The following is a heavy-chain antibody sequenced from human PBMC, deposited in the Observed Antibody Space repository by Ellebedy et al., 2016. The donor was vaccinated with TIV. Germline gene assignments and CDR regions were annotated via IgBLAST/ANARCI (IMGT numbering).Heavy chain of an antibody. CDR3: ARAPGALHDAFDI. Sequence: GGSLRLSXAASGFTFSDYYMSWIRQAPGKGLEWVSYISSSGSTIYYADSVKGRFTISRDNAKNSLYLQMNSLRAEDTAVYYCARAPGALHDAFDIWGQGTMVTVSS. CDR1: GFTFSDYY. J-gene: IGHJ3*02. V-gene: IGHV3-11*04. CDR2: ISSSGSTI. D-gene: IGHD1-26*01.